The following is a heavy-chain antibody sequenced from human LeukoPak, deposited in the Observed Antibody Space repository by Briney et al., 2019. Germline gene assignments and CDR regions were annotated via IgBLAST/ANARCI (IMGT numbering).Heavy chain of an antibody. V-gene: IGHV4-39*07. J-gene: IGHJ4*02. CDR1: GGSISSSSYY. CDR3: ARKSVTVYYFDY. CDR2: IYHSGST. Sequence: LETLSLTCTVSGGSISSSSYYWGWIRQPPGKGLEWIGSIYHSGSTYYNPSLKSRVTISVDTSKNQFSLKLSSVTAADTAVYYCARKSVTVYYFDYWGQGTLVTVSS. D-gene: IGHD2-21*02.